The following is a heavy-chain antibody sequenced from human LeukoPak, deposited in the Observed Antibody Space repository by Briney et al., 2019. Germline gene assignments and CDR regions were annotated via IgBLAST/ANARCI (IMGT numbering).Heavy chain of an antibody. D-gene: IGHD6-19*01. V-gene: IGHV3-9*01. J-gene: IGHJ4*02. CDR2: ISWNSGSI. Sequence: GRSLRLSCAASGFTFDDYAMHWVRQAPGKGLEWVSGISWNSGSIGYADSVKGRFTISRDNAKNSLYLQMNSLRAEDTALYYCAKDMGSGWYLFDYWGQGTLVTVSS. CDR1: GFTFDDYA. CDR3: AKDMGSGWYLFDY.